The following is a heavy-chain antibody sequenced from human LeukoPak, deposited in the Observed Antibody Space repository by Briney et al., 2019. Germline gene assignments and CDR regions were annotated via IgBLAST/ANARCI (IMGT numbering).Heavy chain of an antibody. Sequence: SETLSLTCTVSDGSISSGGYYWSWIRQHPGKGLEWIGYIYYSGSTYYNPSLKSRVTISVDTSKNQFSLKLSSVTAADTAVYYCAMEVEDYYDSSGYSNWFDPWGQGTLVTVSS. V-gene: IGHV4-31*03. J-gene: IGHJ5*02. CDR2: IYYSGST. CDR3: AMEVEDYYDSSGYSNWFDP. CDR1: DGSISSGGYY. D-gene: IGHD3-22*01.